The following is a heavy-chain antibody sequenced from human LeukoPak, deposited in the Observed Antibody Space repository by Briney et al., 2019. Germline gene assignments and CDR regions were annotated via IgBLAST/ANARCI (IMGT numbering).Heavy chain of an antibody. D-gene: IGHD3-16*02. CDR2: IYVTGT. CDR1: GGSIGTYY. V-gene: IGHV4-59*08. J-gene: IGHJ6*03. Sequence: SETLSLTCTVSGGSIGTYYLSWIRQSPGKGLEWIGYIYVTGTRYNPYLESRVTISVDRSRHQFFLKMSSVTAADTAVYYCARHIGGGIEDMDVWGKGTKVIVSS. CDR3: ARHIGGGIEDMDV.